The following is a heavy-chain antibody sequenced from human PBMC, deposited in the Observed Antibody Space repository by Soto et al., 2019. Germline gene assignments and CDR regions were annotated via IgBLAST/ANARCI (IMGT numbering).Heavy chain of an antibody. CDR2: ISAYNGNR. Sequence: ASVKVFCKASGYTFTSYGISWVRQAPGQGLEWMGWISAYNGNRNYAQKVQGRVTMTTDTSTNTAYMELRSLRSDDTAVYYCARDQVGATGDYWGQGTLVTVSS. CDR1: GYTFTSYG. J-gene: IGHJ4*02. CDR3: ARDQVGATGDY. D-gene: IGHD1-26*01. V-gene: IGHV1-18*01.